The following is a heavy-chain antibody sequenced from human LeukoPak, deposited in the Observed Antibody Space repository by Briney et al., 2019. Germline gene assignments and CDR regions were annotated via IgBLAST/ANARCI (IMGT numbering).Heavy chain of an antibody. CDR2: INHSGST. D-gene: IGHD6-19*01. V-gene: IGHV4-34*01. CDR3: ARVRSSGWFDP. Sequence: PSETLSLTCAVYGGSFSGYYWSLIRQPPGKGLEWIGEINHSGSTNYNPSLKSRVTISVDTSKNQFSLKLSSVTAADTAVYYCARVRSSGWFDPWGQGTLVTVSS. J-gene: IGHJ5*02. CDR1: GGSFSGYY.